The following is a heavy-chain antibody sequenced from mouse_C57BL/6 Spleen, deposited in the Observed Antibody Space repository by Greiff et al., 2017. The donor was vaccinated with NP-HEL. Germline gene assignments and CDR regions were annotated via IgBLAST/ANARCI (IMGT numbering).Heavy chain of an antibody. Sequence: VQLQQSGPGLVQPSQSLSIPCTVSGFSLTSYGVHWVRQSPGKGLEWLGVIWSGGSTDYNAAFISRLSISKDNSKSQVFFKMNSLQADDTAIYYCARKDDYDGGFAYWGQGTLVTVSA. CDR2: IWSGGST. CDR1: GFSLTSYG. J-gene: IGHJ3*01. CDR3: ARKDDYDGGFAY. D-gene: IGHD2-4*01. V-gene: IGHV2-2*01.